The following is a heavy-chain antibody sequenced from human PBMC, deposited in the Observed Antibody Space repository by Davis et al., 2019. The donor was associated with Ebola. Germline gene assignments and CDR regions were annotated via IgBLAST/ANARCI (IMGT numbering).Heavy chain of an antibody. CDR1: GYTFTSYG. J-gene: IGHJ3*02. Sequence: ASVKVSCKASGYTFTSYGISWVRQAPGQGLEWMGWISAYNGNTNYAQKLQGRVTMTTDTSTSTAYMELRSLRSEDTAVYYCARIYCSSTSCYKDAFDIWGQGTMVTVSS. CDR2: ISAYNGNT. D-gene: IGHD2-2*02. CDR3: ARIYCSSTSCYKDAFDI. V-gene: IGHV1-18*01.